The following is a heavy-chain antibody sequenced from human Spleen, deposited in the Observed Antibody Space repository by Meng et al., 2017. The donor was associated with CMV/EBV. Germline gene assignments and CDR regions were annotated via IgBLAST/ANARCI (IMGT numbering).Heavy chain of an antibody. J-gene: IGHJ5*02. CDR2: IYYSGST. CDR1: GGSISSSSYY. CDR3: ARVWITIFGVVIGPFDP. D-gene: IGHD3-3*01. V-gene: IGHV4-39*07. Sequence: SETLSLTCTVSGGSISSSSYYWGWIRQPPGKGLEWIGNIYYSGSTNYNPSLKSRVTISVDTSKNQFSLKLNSVTAADTAVYYCARVWITIFGVVIGPFDPWGQGTLVTVSS.